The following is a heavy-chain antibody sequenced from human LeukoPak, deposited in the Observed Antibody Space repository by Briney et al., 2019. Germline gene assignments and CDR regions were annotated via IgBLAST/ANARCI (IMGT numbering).Heavy chain of an antibody. D-gene: IGHD1-26*01. V-gene: IGHV4-34*01. J-gene: IGHJ4*02. CDR2: INHSGST. CDR1: GGSFNSYS. CDR3: ARETLGSYPQFDY. Sequence: PSETLSLTCAVYGGSFNSYSWSWIRQPPGKGLEWIGEINHSGSTNYNPSLKSRVTISVDTSKNQFSLKLNSVTAADTAVYYCARETLGSYPQFDYWGQGTLVTVSS.